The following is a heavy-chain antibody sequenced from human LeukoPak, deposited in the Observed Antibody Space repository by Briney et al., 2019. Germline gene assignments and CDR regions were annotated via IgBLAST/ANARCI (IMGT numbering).Heavy chain of an antibody. CDR1: GGSISSYY. J-gene: IGHJ5*02. D-gene: IGHD5-24*01. V-gene: IGHV4-59*01. Sequence: SETLSLTCTVSGGSISSYYWSWVRQPPGKGLEWIGYIYYSGSTNYNPSLKSRVTISVDTSKNQFSLKLSSVTAADTAVYYCARTLNRSGWLQPGSNWFDPWGQGTLVAVSS. CDR3: ARTLNRSGWLQPGSNWFDP. CDR2: IYYSGST.